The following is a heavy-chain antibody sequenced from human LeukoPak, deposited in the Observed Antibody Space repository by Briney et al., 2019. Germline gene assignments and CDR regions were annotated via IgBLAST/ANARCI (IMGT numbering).Heavy chain of an antibody. CDR3: ARGTLEHCSGASCYPLDS. CDR2: VTGSGGNT. CDR1: GFTFSNYA. V-gene: IGHV3-23*01. J-gene: IGHJ5*01. D-gene: IGHD2-15*01. Sequence: PGGSLRLSCAASGFTFSNYAMSWVRQTPGKGLECVSVVTGSGGNTYYTGSVNGQFTISIDNSKNTLYLQMNSLRAEDTPVYYCARGTLEHCSGASCYPLDSWGQGTLVTVSS.